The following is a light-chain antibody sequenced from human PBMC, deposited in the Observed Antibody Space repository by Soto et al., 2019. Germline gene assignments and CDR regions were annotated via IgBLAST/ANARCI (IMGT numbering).Light chain of an antibody. V-gene: IGLV3-9*01. CDR2: KDT. CDR1: NIGSKN. J-gene: IGLJ2*01. Sequence: SYELTQPLSVSVALGQTARIACGGNNIGSKNVHWYRQKPGQAPVLVIYKDTNRPSGIPERFSGSNSGNTATLSISRAQAGDEADYYCQVWDSSTVVFGGGTKVTVL. CDR3: QVWDSSTVV.